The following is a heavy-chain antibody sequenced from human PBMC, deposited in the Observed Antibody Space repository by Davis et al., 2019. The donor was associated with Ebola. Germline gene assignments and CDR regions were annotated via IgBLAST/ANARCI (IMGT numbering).Heavy chain of an antibody. V-gene: IGHV4-59*01. CDR1: GGPLSSYY. Sequence: GALRLPCTVSGGPLSSYYWSWIRQPPGKGLEWIGYIYYSGSTNYNPSLKSRVTISVHTSKNQFSLKLSSVTAADTAVYYCARSRGAVAGNWFDPWGQGTLVTVSS. D-gene: IGHD6-19*01. J-gene: IGHJ5*02. CDR3: ARSRGAVAGNWFDP. CDR2: IYYSGST.